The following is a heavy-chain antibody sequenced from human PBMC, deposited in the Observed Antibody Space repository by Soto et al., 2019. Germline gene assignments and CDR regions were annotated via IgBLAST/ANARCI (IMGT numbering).Heavy chain of an antibody. D-gene: IGHD2-2*02. Sequence: GGSLRLSCAVSGFTFSNAWMTWVRQTPGKGLEWVGHIKSKSDGGTTDYAAPVKGRFTISRDDSTNTVYLQMNSLNPEDNAVYYCSVGCISTTCYSYYYAMDVWGEGTTVTVSS. CDR3: SVGCISTTCYSYYYAMDV. J-gene: IGHJ6*04. CDR2: IKSKSDGGTT. V-gene: IGHV3-15*07. CDR1: GFTFSNAW.